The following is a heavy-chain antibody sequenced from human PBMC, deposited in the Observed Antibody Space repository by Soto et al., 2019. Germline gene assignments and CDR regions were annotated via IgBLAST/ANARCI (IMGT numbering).Heavy chain of an antibody. Sequence: EVQLLESGGALVQPGGSLRLSCAASGFTFSSYAMTWVRQAPGKGLQWVSDISGSGDYTHYADSVKGRFSVSRDNSKNTVYLQMNSLRAEDTAVYFCAKPLGALAGWGQGTLVTVSS. CDR1: GFTFSSYA. CDR3: AKPLGALAG. D-gene: IGHD3-10*01. V-gene: IGHV3-23*01. J-gene: IGHJ4*02. CDR2: ISGSGDYT.